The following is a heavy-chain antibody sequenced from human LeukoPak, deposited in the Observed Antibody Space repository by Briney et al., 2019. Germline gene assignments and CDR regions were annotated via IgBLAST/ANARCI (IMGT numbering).Heavy chain of an antibody. V-gene: IGHV3-30*02. Sequence: GGSLRLSCAASGFTFSGSAMHWVRQAPGKGLEWVAFIRYDGSNKFFADSVKGRFTISRDNSKNTLFLRMSSLRPEDTAVYYCAKGYSYSFDYWGQGTLVAVSS. CDR3: AKGYSYSFDY. J-gene: IGHJ4*02. CDR1: GFTFSGSA. CDR2: IRYDGSNK. D-gene: IGHD2-21*01.